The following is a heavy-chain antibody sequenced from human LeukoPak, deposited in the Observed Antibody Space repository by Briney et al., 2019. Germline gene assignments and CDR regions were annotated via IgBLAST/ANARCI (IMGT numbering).Heavy chain of an antibody. V-gene: IGHV3-30-3*01. CDR3: AREFSRSGSYDY. Sequence: LGTSLRLSCAASGFTFTNYLMHWVRQTPGKGLEWVAAMSYDGGEKYYADFVKGRFTISRDNSKDELYLQINSLRAEDTAIYYCAREFSRSGSYDYWGQGTLVTVSS. CDR1: GFTFTNYL. J-gene: IGHJ4*02. CDR2: MSYDGGEK. D-gene: IGHD1-14*01.